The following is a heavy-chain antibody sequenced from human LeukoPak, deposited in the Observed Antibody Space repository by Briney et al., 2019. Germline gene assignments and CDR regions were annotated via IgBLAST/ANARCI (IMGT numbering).Heavy chain of an antibody. CDR3: AKDDVVVPAAMYYFDY. Sequence: GGSLRLSCAASGFTFSGYSMSWVRQAPGKGLEWVSAISGSGGSTYYADSVKGRFTISRDNSKNTLYLQMNSLRAEDTAVYYCAKDDVVVPAAMYYFDYWGQGTLVTVSS. V-gene: IGHV3-23*01. J-gene: IGHJ4*02. CDR1: GFTFSGYS. CDR2: ISGSGGST. D-gene: IGHD2-2*01.